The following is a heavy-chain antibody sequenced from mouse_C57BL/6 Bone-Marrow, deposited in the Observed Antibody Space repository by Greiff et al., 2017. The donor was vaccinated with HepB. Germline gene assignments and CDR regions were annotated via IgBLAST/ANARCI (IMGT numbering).Heavy chain of an antibody. Sequence: QVQLKQSGAELARPGASVKLSCKASGYTFTSYGISWVKQRTGQGLEWIGEIYPRSGNTYYNEKFKGKATRTADKSSSTAYMELRSLTSEDSAVYFCAIYDGYYHTLLWGQGTTLTVSS. V-gene: IGHV1-81*01. CDR3: AIYDGYYHTLL. J-gene: IGHJ2*01. D-gene: IGHD2-3*01. CDR2: IYPRSGNT. CDR1: GYTFTSYG.